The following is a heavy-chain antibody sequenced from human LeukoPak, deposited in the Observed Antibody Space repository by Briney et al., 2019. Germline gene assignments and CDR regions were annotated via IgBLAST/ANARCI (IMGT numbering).Heavy chain of an antibody. CDR3: AKGITIFGVSGAFDI. D-gene: IGHD3-3*01. CDR2: ISGSGGST. J-gene: IGHJ3*02. CDR1: GFTFSGYA. Sequence: AGGSLRLSCAASGFTFSGYAMSWVRQAPGKGLEWVSAISGSGGSTYYADSVKGRFTISRDNSKNTLYLQMNSLRAEDTAVYYCAKGITIFGVSGAFDIWGQGTMVTVSS. V-gene: IGHV3-23*01.